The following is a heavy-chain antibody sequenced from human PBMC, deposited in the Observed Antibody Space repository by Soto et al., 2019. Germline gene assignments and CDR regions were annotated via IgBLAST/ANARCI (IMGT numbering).Heavy chain of an antibody. CDR3: ARDPWGSYGGKNYGMDV. V-gene: IGHV3-33*01. CDR2: IWYDGSNK. J-gene: IGHJ6*02. Sequence: QVQLVESGGGVVQPGRSLRLSCAASGFTFSSYGMHWVRQAPGKGLEWVAVIWYDGSNKYYADSVKGRFTISRDNSKNTLYLQMNSLRAEDTAVYYCARDPWGSYGGKNYGMDVWGQGTTVTVSS. CDR1: GFTFSSYG. D-gene: IGHD1-26*01.